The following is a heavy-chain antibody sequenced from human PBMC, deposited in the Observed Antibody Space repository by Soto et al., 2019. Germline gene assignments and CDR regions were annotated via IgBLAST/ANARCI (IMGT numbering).Heavy chain of an antibody. CDR2: ISGQGGTT. CDR1: GFSFSSYA. D-gene: IGHD4-4*01. CDR3: AKENDHSIIENNWFDA. Sequence: GGSLRLSCVASGFSFSSYALTWVRQAPGKGLEWVADISGQGGTTYYADSVKGRFTISRDNSKNTLSLQMTSLRVEDTAVYYCAKENDHSIIENNWFDAWGPGTLVTVSS. J-gene: IGHJ5*02. V-gene: IGHV3-23*01.